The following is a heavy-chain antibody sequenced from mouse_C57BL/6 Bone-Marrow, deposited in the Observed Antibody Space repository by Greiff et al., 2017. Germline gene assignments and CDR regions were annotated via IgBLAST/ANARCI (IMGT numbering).Heavy chain of an antibody. Sequence: DVKLMASWGGLVKPGGSLKLSCAASGFTFSSYAMSWVRPTPEKRLEWVATISDGGSYTYYPDNVKGRFTISRDNAKNNLYLQMSHLKSEDTAMYYCARDRGDYFDVWGTGTTVTVSS. D-gene: IGHD3-3*01. CDR2: ISDGGSYT. CDR3: ARDRGDYFDV. J-gene: IGHJ1*03. V-gene: IGHV5-4*01. CDR1: GFTFSSYA.